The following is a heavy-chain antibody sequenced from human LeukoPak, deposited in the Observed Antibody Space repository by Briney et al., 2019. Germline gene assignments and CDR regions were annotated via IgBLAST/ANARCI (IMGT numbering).Heavy chain of an antibody. CDR2: ISSSSGYI. CDR3: AKDRRLVVAATLFDL. D-gene: IGHD2-15*01. V-gene: IGHV3-21*04. J-gene: IGHJ2*01. Sequence: GGSLRLSCAASGFTFSSYSMNWVRQAPGKGLEWVSSISSSSGYIYYADSVKGRFTISRDNAKNSLYLQMNSLRAEDTAVYYCAKDRRLVVAATLFDLWGRGTLVTVSS. CDR1: GFTFSSYS.